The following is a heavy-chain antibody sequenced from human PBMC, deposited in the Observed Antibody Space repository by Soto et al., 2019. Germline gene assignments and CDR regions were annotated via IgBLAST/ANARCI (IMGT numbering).Heavy chain of an antibody. CDR1: GGSISSGTSY. Sequence: TLSLTCTVSGGSISSGTSYWSWIRQRPGKGLEWIGYIFYSGSFYYTPSLRGRVMILADTSKNQFTLRLSSVIAADTAVYYCARPPKPPPIFGVALPYFFDYGGQGALVPVSS. CDR2: IFYSGSF. V-gene: IGHV4-31*03. J-gene: IGHJ4*02. D-gene: IGHD3-3*01. CDR3: ARPPKPPPIFGVALPYFFDY.